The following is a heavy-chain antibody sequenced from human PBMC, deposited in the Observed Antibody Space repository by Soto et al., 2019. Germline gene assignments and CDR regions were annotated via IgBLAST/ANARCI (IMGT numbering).Heavy chain of an antibody. CDR2: IFDSGST. D-gene: IGHD2-8*01. CDR3: ARLSKFCTNGVCYTGGWAN. J-gene: IGHJ4*02. Sequence: SETLSLTCTASGGSISGGVYYWSWIRQPPGKGLEWIGYIFDSGSTYYNPSLKSRVTISVDTSKNQFSLKLSSVTAADTAVYYCARLSKFCTNGVCYTGGWANWGQGTLVTVSS. CDR1: GGSISGGVYY. V-gene: IGHV4-30-4*01.